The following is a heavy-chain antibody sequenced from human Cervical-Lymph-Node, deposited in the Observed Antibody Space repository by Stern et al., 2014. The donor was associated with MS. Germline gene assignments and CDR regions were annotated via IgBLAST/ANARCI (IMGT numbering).Heavy chain of an antibody. J-gene: IGHJ4*02. CDR1: GFTFDDYA. V-gene: IGHV3-9*01. CDR3: AKDINLRGTYYFDY. CDR2: ISWNSGNI. D-gene: IGHD2-15*01. Sequence: EVHLVESGGGLVQPGRSLRLSCAASGFTFDDYAMHWVRHAPGKGLEWVSGISWNSGNIGYADSVKGRFTISRDNAKNSLYLQMNSLRAEDTALYYCAKDINLRGTYYFDYWGQGTLVTVSS.